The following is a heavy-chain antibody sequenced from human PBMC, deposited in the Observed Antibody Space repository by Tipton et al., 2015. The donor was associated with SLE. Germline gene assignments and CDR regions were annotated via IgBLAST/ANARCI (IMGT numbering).Heavy chain of an antibody. CDR1: GFTFSSYS. CDR3: AKRSRAFDI. D-gene: IGHD2-2*01. Sequence: SLRLSCAASGFTFSSYSMNWVRQAPGKGLEWVSYISSSSSTIYYADSAKGRFTISRGNAKNSLYLQMNSLRAEDTAVYYCAKRSRAFDIWGQGTMVTVSS. J-gene: IGHJ3*02. CDR2: ISSSSSTI. V-gene: IGHV3-48*01.